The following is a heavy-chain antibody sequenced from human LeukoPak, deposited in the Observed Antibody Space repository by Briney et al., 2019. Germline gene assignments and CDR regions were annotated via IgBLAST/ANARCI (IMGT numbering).Heavy chain of an antibody. J-gene: IGHJ4*02. Sequence: GGSLRLYCAAYGFTFSNAWMSWVRQAQGKGLEWVGSIKSKTDGGTTDYAAPVKGRFTISRDDSKNTLYLQMNSLKTEDTAVYYCTTDPSISARNFDYWGQGTLVTVSS. D-gene: IGHD6-6*01. CDR1: GFTFSNAW. V-gene: IGHV3-15*01. CDR3: TTDPSISARNFDY. CDR2: IKSKTDGGTT.